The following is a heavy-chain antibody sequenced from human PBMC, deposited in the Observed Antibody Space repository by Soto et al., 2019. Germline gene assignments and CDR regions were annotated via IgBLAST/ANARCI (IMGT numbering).Heavy chain of an antibody. CDR1: GFSFSSYW. D-gene: IGHD2-2*01. J-gene: IGHJ4*02. CDR3: ARSGDCGGPNCYAGFDY. V-gene: IGHV3-7*05. Sequence: GGSLRLSCAAAGFSFSSYWMSWVRQAPGKGLEWVANIKQGGTEKYYVDSVKGRFTISRDNAKNSLYLQMNSLRAEDTAVYYCARSGDCGGPNCYAGFDYWGQGTLVTVSS. CDR2: IKQGGTEK.